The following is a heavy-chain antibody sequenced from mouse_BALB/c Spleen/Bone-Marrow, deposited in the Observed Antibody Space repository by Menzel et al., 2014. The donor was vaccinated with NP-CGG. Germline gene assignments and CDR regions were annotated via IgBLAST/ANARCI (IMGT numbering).Heavy chain of an antibody. V-gene: IGHV1-4*01. CDR3: ARPKGFALDY. CDR1: GYTFTDYT. Sequence: QVQLQQSGAELASPGASVKMSCKASGYTFTDYTIQWVKQRPGQGLEWIGYVNPRSGYANYNQKFKDKATLTADKSSSTAFMQLGSLTSEDSAVYYCARPKGFALDYWGQGTALTVSS. CDR2: VNPRSGYA. J-gene: IGHJ2*01.